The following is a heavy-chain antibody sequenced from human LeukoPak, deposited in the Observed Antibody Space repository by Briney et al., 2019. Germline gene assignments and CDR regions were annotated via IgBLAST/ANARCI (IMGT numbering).Heavy chain of an antibody. J-gene: IGHJ6*03. CDR3: AKDISWFGNYMDV. CDR2: MNPNSGNT. Sequence: ASVKVSCKTSGYTFTSYDINWVRQAPGQGLEWMGWMNPNSGNTGYAQKFQGRVTMTRNTSISTAYMELSSLRAEDTALYYCAKDISWFGNYMDVWGKGTTVTVSS. D-gene: IGHD3-10*01. V-gene: IGHV1-8*01. CDR1: GYTFTSYD.